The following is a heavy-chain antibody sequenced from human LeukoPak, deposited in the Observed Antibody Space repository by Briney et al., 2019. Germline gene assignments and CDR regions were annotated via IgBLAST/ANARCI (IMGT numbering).Heavy chain of an antibody. CDR1: GFTFSNFW. Sequence: PGGSLRLSCAASGFTFSNFWVHWVRQAPGKGLVWVSRISTDGSSTAYADSVKGRFTISRDNAKNTLYLQMNSLRAEDTAVYYCARGSGNQYFQHWGQGTLVTVCS. CDR2: ISTDGSST. J-gene: IGHJ1*01. D-gene: IGHD4-23*01. V-gene: IGHV3-74*01. CDR3: ARGSGNQYFQH.